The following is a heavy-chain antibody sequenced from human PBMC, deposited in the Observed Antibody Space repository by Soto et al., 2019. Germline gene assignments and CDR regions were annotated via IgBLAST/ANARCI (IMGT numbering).Heavy chain of an antibody. Sequence: GGALRISFAASGFTLSSYAMSWVRQALGKGLEWVSAISGSGGSTYYADSVKGRFTISRDNSKNTLYLQMNYLRAEDTAVYYCAIRWGAYDPFDYWGQGTLVTVSS. CDR2: ISGSGGST. CDR3: AIRWGAYDPFDY. J-gene: IGHJ4*02. CDR1: GFTLSSYA. V-gene: IGHV3-23*01. D-gene: IGHD5-12*01.